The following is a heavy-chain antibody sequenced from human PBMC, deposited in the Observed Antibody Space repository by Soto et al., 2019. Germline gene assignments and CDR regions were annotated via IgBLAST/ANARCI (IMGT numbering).Heavy chain of an antibody. CDR2: ISGSGGST. J-gene: IGHJ3*02. D-gene: IGHD3-10*02. CDR3: AKGLLWSAIDAFDI. CDR1: GFTFSSYA. Sequence: GGSLRLSCAASGFTFSSYAMRWVRQAPGKGLKRISAISGSGGSTYYADSVKGRFTISRDNSKNTLYLQMNSLRAEDTAVYYCAKGLLWSAIDAFDIWGQGTMVTVSS. V-gene: IGHV3-23*01.